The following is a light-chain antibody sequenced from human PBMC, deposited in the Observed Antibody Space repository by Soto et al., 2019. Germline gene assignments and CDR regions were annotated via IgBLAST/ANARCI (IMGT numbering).Light chain of an antibody. CDR1: DSDVGSYNA. J-gene: IGLJ1*01. CDR2: EVT. Sequence: QSALTQPASVSGSPGQSITISCTGTDSDVGSYNAVSWYQQHPGKAPKLVIYEVTKRPSGVSDRSSGSKSANTASLTISGLHAEDEAEYHGCSRGGSRPTYVFGSGTKVTVL. V-gene: IGLV2-23*02. CDR3: CSRGGSRPTYV.